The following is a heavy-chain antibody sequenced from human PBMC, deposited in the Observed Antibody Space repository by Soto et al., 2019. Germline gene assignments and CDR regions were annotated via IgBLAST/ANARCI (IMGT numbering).Heavy chain of an antibody. V-gene: IGHV4-59*01. D-gene: IGHD3-10*01. Sequence: QVQLQESGPGLVKPSETLSLTCTVSGGSISSYYWSWIRQPPGKGLEWIGYIYYSGSTNYNPSLKSRVTISVDTSKNQFSLKLSSVTAADTAVYYCARGTPSAEAYFDYWGQGTLVTVSS. CDR2: IYYSGST. J-gene: IGHJ4*02. CDR1: GGSISSYY. CDR3: ARGTPSAEAYFDY.